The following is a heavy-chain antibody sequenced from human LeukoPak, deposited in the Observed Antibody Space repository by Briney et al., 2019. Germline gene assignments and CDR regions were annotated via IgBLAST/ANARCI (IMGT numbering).Heavy chain of an antibody. Sequence: SETLSLTCTVSGGSISSYYSSWIRHPPGKGLEWIGYIYFSGSTNYNPSLKRRVTISADTSKNQFSLKLNSVTAADTAVYYYARSGCTGGTCHWGYFDYWGQGTLVTVSS. CDR3: ARSGCTGGTCHWGYFDY. J-gene: IGHJ4*02. D-gene: IGHD2-15*01. CDR1: GGSISSYY. V-gene: IGHV4-59*08. CDR2: IYFSGST.